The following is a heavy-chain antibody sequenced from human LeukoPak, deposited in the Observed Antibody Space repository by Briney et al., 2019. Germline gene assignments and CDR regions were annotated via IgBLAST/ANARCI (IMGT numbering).Heavy chain of an antibody. D-gene: IGHD6-13*01. CDR1: GGSISSYY. J-gene: IGHJ5*02. CDR2: IYTSVCT. CDR3: ARVGRVAAAGRGRGNWFDP. Sequence: PSETLSLTCTVSGGSISSYYWSWIRQAAGKGLEWIGRIYTSVCTNYNPSLKSRVTMSVDTSKNQFSLKLSSVTAADTAVYYCARVGRVAAAGRGRGNWFDPWGQGTLVTVSS. V-gene: IGHV4-4*07.